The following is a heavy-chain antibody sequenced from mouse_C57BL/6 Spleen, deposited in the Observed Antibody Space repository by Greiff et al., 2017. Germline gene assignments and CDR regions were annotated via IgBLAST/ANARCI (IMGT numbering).Heavy chain of an antibody. V-gene: IGHV1-53*01. Sequence: QVQLQQSGPELVKPGASVKLSCKASGYTFTSYWMHWVKQRPGQGLEWIGNINPSNGGTNYNEKFKSKATLTVDKSSSTAYMQLSSLTSEDSAVYYCAREDYGDDYYAMDYWGQGTSVTVSS. CDR2: INPSNGGT. CDR3: AREDYGDDYYAMDY. J-gene: IGHJ4*01. CDR1: GYTFTSYW. D-gene: IGHD2-13*01.